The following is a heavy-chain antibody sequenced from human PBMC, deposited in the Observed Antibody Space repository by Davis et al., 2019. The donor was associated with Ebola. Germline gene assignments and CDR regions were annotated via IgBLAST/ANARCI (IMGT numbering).Heavy chain of an antibody. CDR2: IGTRGDPT. Sequence: ESLKISCSGSGFTFGDNPINWVRQAPVKGLEWVSYIGTRGDPTVYADSVKGRFTVSRDDANNSLSLLMSSLRDEDTAVYYCVRDYLFALDIWGQGTMVTVSS. J-gene: IGHJ3*02. CDR3: VRDYLFALDI. CDR1: GFTFGDNP. V-gene: IGHV3-48*02.